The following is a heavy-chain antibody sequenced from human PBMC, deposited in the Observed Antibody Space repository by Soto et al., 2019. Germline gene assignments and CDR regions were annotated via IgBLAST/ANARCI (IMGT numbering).Heavy chain of an antibody. CDR2: SSGILGSA. CDR1: GFTFSSYA. J-gene: IGHJ6*02. D-gene: IGHD6-19*01. Sequence: GGSLRLSCAASGFTFSSYAMSWVRQAPVNGLEFVSASSGILGSAYYADSVKGRFTVSGDNSKKTLYLQRNSLRAEDTAVYYFAKHLLAVAGYLQGMDVWGQGTTVTVSS. V-gene: IGHV3-23*01. CDR3: AKHLLAVAGYLQGMDV.